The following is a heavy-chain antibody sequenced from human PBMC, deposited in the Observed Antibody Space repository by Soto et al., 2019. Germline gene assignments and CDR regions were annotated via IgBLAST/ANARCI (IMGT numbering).Heavy chain of an antibody. CDR2: IYYSGST. CDR1: GGSISSYY. D-gene: IGHD3-10*01. CDR3: ARLPSGSYFDY. J-gene: IGHJ4*02. Sequence: SETLSLTCTVSGGSISSYYWSWIRQPPGKGLEWIGYIYYSGSTNYNPSLKSRVTISVDTSKNQFSLNLSSVTAADTAVYYCARLPSGSYFDYWGQGTLVTVSS. V-gene: IGHV4-59*08.